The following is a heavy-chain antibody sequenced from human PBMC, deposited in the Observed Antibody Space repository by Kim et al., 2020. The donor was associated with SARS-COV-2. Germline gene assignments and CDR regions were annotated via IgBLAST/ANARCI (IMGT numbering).Heavy chain of an antibody. V-gene: IGHV3-30*18. CDR2: ISSDGNSK. CDR3: AKGGIVARWYYLYD. Sequence: GGSLRLSCAASGFSLTTYGMHWVHQAPGKGLEWVAVISSDGNSKYYADSVKGRFTISRYIPKNTRSLQMTSLRVEDTAVYYCAKGGIVARWYYLYDWGQGTLVTVSS. D-gene: IGHD3-22*01. J-gene: IGHJ4*02. CDR1: GFSLTTYG.